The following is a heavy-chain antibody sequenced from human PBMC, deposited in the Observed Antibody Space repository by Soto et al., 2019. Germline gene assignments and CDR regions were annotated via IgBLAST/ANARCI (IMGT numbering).Heavy chain of an antibody. CDR3: ARDARDYFDY. V-gene: IGHV4-31*03. Sequence: QVQLQESGPGLVEPSQTLSLTCTVSGGSISSGGFYWSWIRQQPGKGLEWLGYIYCGESTYYNPSLQSRISISADTSQNQFSLNLSSVTAADTAVYFCARDARDYFDYWGQGTPVTVSS. J-gene: IGHJ4*02. CDR1: GGSISSGGFY. CDR2: IYCGEST.